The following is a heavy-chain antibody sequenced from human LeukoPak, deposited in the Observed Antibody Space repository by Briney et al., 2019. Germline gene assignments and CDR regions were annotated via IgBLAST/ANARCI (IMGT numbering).Heavy chain of an antibody. V-gene: IGHV4-30-4*08. Sequence: SETLSLTCTVSGGSISSGDYYWSWIRQPPGKGLEWIGYIYYSGSTYYNPSLKSRVTISVDTSKNQFSLKLSSVTAADTAVYYCARASVTTWSYYYYYMDVWGKGNTVTVSS. CDR3: ARASVTTWSYYYYYMDV. CDR1: GGSISSGDYY. J-gene: IGHJ6*03. CDR2: IYYSGST. D-gene: IGHD4-11*01.